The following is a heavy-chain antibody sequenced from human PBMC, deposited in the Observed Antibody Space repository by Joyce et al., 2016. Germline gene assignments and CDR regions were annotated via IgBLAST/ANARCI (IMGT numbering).Heavy chain of an antibody. V-gene: IGHV3-15*07. CDR1: GFSFNNAW. CDR3: TTAGTT. J-gene: IGHJ5*02. CDR2: VKTKTDGETT. Sequence: EALLVESGGGLVEPGGSLGLSCAASGFSFNNAWMIWVRQAPGKGLEWVGSVKTKTDGETTDYAAPVKGRFTISRDDAKNTLYLQMNSLKIEDTAVYYCTTAGTTWGQGTLVTVSS.